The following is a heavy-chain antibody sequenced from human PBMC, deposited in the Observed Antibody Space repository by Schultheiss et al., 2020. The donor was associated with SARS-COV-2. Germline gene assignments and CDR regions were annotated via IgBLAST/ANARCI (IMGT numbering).Heavy chain of an antibody. CDR2: IYYSGST. D-gene: IGHD4-17*01. V-gene: IGHV4-30-4*08. Sequence: SQTLSLTCTVSGDSITSDYYWGWIRQSPGKGLEWIGYIYYSGSTYYNPSLKSRVTISVDTSKNQFSLKLSSVTAADTAVYYCARVLGPPHYGDPYWYFDLWGRGTLVTGSS. J-gene: IGHJ2*01. CDR1: GDSITSDYY. CDR3: ARVLGPPHYGDPYWYFDL.